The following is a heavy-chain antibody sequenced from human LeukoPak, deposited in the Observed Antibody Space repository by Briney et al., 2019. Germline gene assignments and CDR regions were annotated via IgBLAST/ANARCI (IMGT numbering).Heavy chain of an antibody. CDR3: ARSPYYDYVWGSYRPRSNWFDP. CDR1: GGSLSSYY. CDR2: INYSWDT. D-gene: IGHD3-16*02. Sequence: SETLSLTCTVSGGSLSSYYWSWIRQPPGKGLEWIGYINYSWDTNYNPSLKSRVTISVDTSKNQFSLKLSSVTAADTAVYYCARSPYYDYVWGSYRPRSNWFDPWGQGTLVTVSS. V-gene: IGHV4-59*01. J-gene: IGHJ5*02.